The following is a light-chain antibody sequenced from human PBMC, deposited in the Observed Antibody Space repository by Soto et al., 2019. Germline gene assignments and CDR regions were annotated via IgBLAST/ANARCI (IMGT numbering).Light chain of an antibody. CDR3: LLTYGGARV. CDR1: TGAVTSGHY. V-gene: IGLV7-46*01. J-gene: IGLJ3*02. CDR2: DTT. Sequence: QAVVTQEPSLTVSPGGTVTLTCGSSTGAVTSGHYPYWFQQKPGQAPHTLIYDTTNKHSWTPARFSGSLLGGKAALTLSGAQPEGEAEYYCLLTYGGARVFGGGTQLTVL.